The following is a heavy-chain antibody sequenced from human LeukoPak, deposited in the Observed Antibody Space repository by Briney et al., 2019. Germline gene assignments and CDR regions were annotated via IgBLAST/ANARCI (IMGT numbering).Heavy chain of an antibody. V-gene: IGHV3-53*01. J-gene: IGHJ6*03. CDR2: IYSDNT. D-gene: IGHD3-3*01. CDR1: GFTVSSNS. Sequence: PGGSLRLSCTVSGFTVSSNSMSWVRQAPGKGLEWVSFIYSDNTHYSDSVKGRFTISRDNSKNTLYLQMNSLRAEDTAVYYCAKGGSYYDLYYMDVWGKGTTVTVSS. CDR3: AKGGSYYDLYYMDV.